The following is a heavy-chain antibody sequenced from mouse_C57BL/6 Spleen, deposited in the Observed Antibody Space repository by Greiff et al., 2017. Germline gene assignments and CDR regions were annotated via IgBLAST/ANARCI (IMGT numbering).Heavy chain of an antibody. CDR1: GYTFTSYT. V-gene: IGHV1-4*01. Sequence: QVQLQQSGAELARPGASVKMSCKASGYTFTSYTMHWVKQRPGQGLEWIGYINPSSGYTKYNQKFKDKATLTADKSSSTAYMQRSSLTAEDSAVYYCAIEAMDYWGQGTSVTVSS. CDR3: AIEAMDY. J-gene: IGHJ4*01. CDR2: INPSSGYT.